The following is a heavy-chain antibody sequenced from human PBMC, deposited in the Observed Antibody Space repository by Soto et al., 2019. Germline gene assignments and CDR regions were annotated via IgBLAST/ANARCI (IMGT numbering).Heavy chain of an antibody. D-gene: IGHD2-21*01. Sequence: QVQLQESGPGLVKPSQTLSLTCTVSGGSISDGAYYWSWIRQPPGKGLEWIGHIYDSGNTYNNPSLKSRLTISVDTSKNHFSLNLNSVTAAATAVYYCAGGLSGDKVDQWGQGTLVTVSS. CDR3: AGGLSGDKVDQ. CDR1: GGSISDGAYY. CDR2: IYDSGNT. V-gene: IGHV4-30-4*01. J-gene: IGHJ4*02.